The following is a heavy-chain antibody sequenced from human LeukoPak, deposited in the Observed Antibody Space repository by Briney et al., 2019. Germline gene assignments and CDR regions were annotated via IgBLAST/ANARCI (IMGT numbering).Heavy chain of an antibody. CDR3: AKDVGYSSSWYYFDY. D-gene: IGHD6-13*01. CDR2: ISWNSGSI. V-gene: IGHV3-9*03. CDR1: GFTFDDYA. J-gene: IGHJ4*02. Sequence: PGRSLRLSCAASGFTFDDYAMHWVRQAPGKGLEWVSGISWNSGSIGYADSVEGRFTISRDNAKNSLYLQMNSLRAEDMALYYCAKDVGYSSSWYYFDYWGQGTLVTVSS.